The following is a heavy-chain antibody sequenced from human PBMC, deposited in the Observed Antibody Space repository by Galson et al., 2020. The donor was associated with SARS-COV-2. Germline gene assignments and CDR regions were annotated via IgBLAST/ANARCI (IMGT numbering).Heavy chain of an antibody. CDR3: ARQDWGYDSSNFGKVFDY. J-gene: IGHJ4*02. D-gene: IGHD3-22*01. CDR1: GFTFSWCW. V-gene: IGHV3-7*01. CDR2: IKQDGGDK. Sequence: GGSLRLSCAASGFTFSWCWMSWVRQAPGKGLEWVANIKQDGGDKYYVDSVKGRFTISRDNAKNSLYLQMDSLRAEDTAVYYCARQDWGYDSSNFGKVFDYWGQGTLVTVSS.